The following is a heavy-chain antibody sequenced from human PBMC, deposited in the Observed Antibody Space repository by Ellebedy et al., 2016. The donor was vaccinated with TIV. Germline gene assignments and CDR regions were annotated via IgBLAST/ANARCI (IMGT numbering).Heavy chain of an antibody. CDR3: ARGYSGYDLRFDY. Sequence: MPSETLSLTCTVSGDSIRSYYWSWIRQPPGKGLEWIGYIYYSGSTNYNPSLKRRVTISIDTSKNQLSLKLSSVTAADTAVYYCARGYSGYDLRFDYWGQGTLVTVSS. CDR1: GDSIRSYY. CDR2: IYYSGST. J-gene: IGHJ4*02. D-gene: IGHD5-12*01. V-gene: IGHV4-59*01.